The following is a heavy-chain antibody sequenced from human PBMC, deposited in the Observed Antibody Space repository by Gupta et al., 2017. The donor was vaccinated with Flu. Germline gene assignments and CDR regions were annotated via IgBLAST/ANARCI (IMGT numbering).Heavy chain of an antibody. J-gene: IGHJ4*02. CDR3: AKDYRDYFFDY. CDR1: FTFNSNS. D-gene: IGHD3-16*02. CDR2: ISSSSSTI. V-gene: IGHV3-48*01. Sequence: FTFNSNSMNWVRQAPGKGLEWISYISSSSSTIYYADSVRGRFTISRDNAKNSLYLQMNSLRAEDTAVYYCAKDYRDYFFDYWGQGTLVTVSS.